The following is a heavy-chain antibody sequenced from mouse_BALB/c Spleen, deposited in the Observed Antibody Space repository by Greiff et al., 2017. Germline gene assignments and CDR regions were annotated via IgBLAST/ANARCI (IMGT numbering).Heavy chain of an antibody. CDR1: GFTFSDYY. CDR2: ISDGGSYT. V-gene: IGHV5-4*02. CDR3: ARGYGAYAMDY. D-gene: IGHD1-1*01. J-gene: IGHJ4*01. Sequence: EVQLVESGGGLVKPGGSLKLSCAASGFTFSDYYMYWVRQTPEKRLEWVATISDGGSYTYYPDSVKGRFTISRDNAKNNLYLQMSSLKSEDTAMYYCARGYGAYAMDYWGQGTSVTVSS.